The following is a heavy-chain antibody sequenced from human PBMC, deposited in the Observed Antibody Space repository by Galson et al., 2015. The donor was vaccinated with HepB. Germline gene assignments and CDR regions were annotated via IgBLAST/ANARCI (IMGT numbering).Heavy chain of an antibody. V-gene: IGHV4-30-2*01. CDR2: IYHSGST. J-gene: IGHJ2*01. D-gene: IGHD3-10*01. Sequence: QVQLQESGPGLVKPSETLSLTCAVSGGSISSGGYSWSWIRQPPGKGLEWIGYIYHSGSTYYNPSLKSRVTMSVDRSKNQFSLKLSSVTAADTAVYYCAREDYGSGIPTGGYFDLWGRGTLVTVSS. CDR3: AREDYGSGIPTGGYFDL. CDR1: GGSISSGGYS.